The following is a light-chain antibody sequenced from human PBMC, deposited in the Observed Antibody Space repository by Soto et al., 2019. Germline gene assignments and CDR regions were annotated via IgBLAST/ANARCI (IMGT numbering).Light chain of an antibody. CDR3: QQYNNWPQWT. V-gene: IGKV3-15*01. CDR2: GAS. Sequence: EIVMTQSPATLSVSPGESATLSCRASQTVSSNLAWYQQKPGQAPRLLIYGASTRATGMPARFSGSGSGTEFTLTISSLQSEDFAVYYCQQYNNWPQWTFGQGTKVDIK. J-gene: IGKJ1*01. CDR1: QTVSSN.